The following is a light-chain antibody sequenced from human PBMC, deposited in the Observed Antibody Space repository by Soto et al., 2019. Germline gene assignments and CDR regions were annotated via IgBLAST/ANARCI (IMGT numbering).Light chain of an antibody. V-gene: IGLV2-14*01. CDR3: SSYTSNSTFYV. CDR2: EVX. CDR1: SSDVGRYNF. Sequence: QSALTQPASVSGSPGQSITISCTGTSSDVGRYNFVSWYQQHPDKAPKLMIYEVXXXPSEIPYRFSGSKSGNTASLTIFGLLAEYEADYSCSSYTSNSTFYVFGTGSKVPVL. J-gene: IGLJ1*01.